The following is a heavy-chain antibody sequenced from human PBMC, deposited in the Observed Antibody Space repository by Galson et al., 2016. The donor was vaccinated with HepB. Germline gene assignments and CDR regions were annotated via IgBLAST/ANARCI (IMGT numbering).Heavy chain of an antibody. D-gene: IGHD6-25*01. CDR3: TRDHLPLSRSGFYFDF. CDR2: INPCNGNT. V-gene: IGHV1-18*01. J-gene: IGHJ4*02. Sequence: SVKVSCKASGYTFRNYGVSWVRQAPGQGLEWMGWINPCNGNTNYAQNLQGRVTMTTDTSTSTAYMELRSLRSDDTAVYYCTRDHLPLSRSGFYFDFWGQGTLVTVSP. CDR1: GYTFRNYG.